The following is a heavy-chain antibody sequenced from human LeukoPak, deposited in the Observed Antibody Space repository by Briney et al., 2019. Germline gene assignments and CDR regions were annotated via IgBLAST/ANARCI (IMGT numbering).Heavy chain of an antibody. D-gene: IGHD2-2*01. CDR2: ISYDGSNK. CDR1: GFTFSSYA. J-gene: IGHJ4*02. V-gene: IGHV3-30*04. Sequence: GGSLRLSCAASGFTFSSYAMHWVRQAPGKGLEWVAVISYDGSNKYYADSVKGRFTISRDNAKNSLYLQMNSLRAEDTAVYYCARRAGAAMYIDYWGQGTLVTVSS. CDR3: ARRAGAAMYIDY.